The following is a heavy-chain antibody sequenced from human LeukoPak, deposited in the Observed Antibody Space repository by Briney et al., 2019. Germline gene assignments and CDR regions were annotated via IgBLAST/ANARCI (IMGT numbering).Heavy chain of an antibody. CDR1: GFTLSDYY. V-gene: IGHV3-11*01. Sequence: PGGSLRLSCAASGFTLSDYYMSWIRQAPGKGLEWVSYISSSGSTIYYADSVKGRFTISRDNAKNSLYLQMNSLRTEDTALYYCAKDMGDSSGYYSASRLSAVDYWGQGTLVTVSS. J-gene: IGHJ4*02. CDR2: ISSSGSTI. D-gene: IGHD3-22*01. CDR3: AKDMGDSSGYYSASRLSAVDY.